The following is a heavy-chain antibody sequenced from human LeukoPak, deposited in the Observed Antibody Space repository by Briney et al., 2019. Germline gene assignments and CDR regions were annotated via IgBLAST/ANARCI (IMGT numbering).Heavy chain of an antibody. CDR3: ASGYPFDY. CDR2: IYHSGST. V-gene: IGHV4-30-2*01. Sequence: SETLSLTCTVSGGSISSGGYYWSWIRQPPGKGLEWIGYIYHSGSTYYNPSLKSRVTISVDRSKNQFSLKLSSVTAADTAVYYCASGYPFDYWGQGTLVTVSP. CDR1: GGSISSGGYY. J-gene: IGHJ4*02. D-gene: IGHD3-9*01.